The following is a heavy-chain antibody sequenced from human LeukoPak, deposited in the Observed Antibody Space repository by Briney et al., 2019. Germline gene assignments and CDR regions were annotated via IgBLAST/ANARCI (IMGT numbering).Heavy chain of an antibody. CDR3: AAEGYYESSGYYTDY. D-gene: IGHD3-22*01. CDR2: FSADNGNT. CDR1: GYTFTSYA. V-gene: IGHV1-18*01. J-gene: IGHJ4*02. Sequence: ASVKVSCKASGYTFTSYAISCVRQAPGQRLGWRGWFSADNGNTDYAQRFQGRVTMTTDTSTSTAYMELRSLRAEDTAVYYCAAEGYYESSGYYTDYWGQGTLVTVSS.